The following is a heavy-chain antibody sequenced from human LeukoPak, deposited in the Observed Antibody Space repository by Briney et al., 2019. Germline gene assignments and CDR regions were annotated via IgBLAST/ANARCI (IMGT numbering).Heavy chain of an antibody. D-gene: IGHD3-22*01. CDR1: GFTFDDYG. CDR2: ISGDGGST. J-gene: IGHJ4*02. Sequence: QPGGSLRLSCAASGFTFDDYGMHWVRQAPGKGLEWVSLISGDGGSTYYADSVKGRFTISRDNSKNSLYLQMNSLRTEDTALYYCAKDWGAYYDSSGFYSGDFDYWGQGTLVTVSS. CDR3: AKDWGAYYDSSGFYSGDFDY. V-gene: IGHV3-43*02.